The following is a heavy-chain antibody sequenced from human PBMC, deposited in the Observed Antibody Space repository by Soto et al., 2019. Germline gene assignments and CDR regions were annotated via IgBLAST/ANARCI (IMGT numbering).Heavy chain of an antibody. D-gene: IGHD3-3*01. CDR3: ARSPLTIFGVVIDDAFDI. Sequence: QVQLQESGPGLVKPSETLSLTCTVSGGSISSYYWSWIRQPPGKGLEWIGYIYYSGSTNYNPSLKSRVTISVDTSKNQFSLKLSSVTAADTAVYYCARSPLTIFGVVIDDAFDIWGQGTMVTVSS. CDR1: GGSISSYY. J-gene: IGHJ3*02. V-gene: IGHV4-59*08. CDR2: IYYSGST.